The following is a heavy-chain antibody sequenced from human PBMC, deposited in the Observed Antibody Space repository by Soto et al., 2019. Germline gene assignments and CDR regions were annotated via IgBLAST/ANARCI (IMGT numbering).Heavy chain of an antibody. V-gene: IGHV3-23*01. CDR1: VFTFNNYA. CDR3: AKVAVRRGVVLDY. D-gene: IGHD3-3*01. J-gene: IGHJ4*02. CDR2: ISGSGGST. Sequence: WGALLVSCASSVFTFNNYAMSLVRQAPGKGLQWVSVISGSGGSTYYADSVKGRFTISRDNSKNTLYLQMNSLRAEDTAVYYCAKVAVRRGVVLDYWGQGTMVTVSS.